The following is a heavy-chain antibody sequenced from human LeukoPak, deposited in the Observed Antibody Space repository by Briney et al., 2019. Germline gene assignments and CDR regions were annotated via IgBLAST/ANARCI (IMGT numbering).Heavy chain of an antibody. CDR1: GNYW. V-gene: IGHV3-74*01. Sequence: GGSLRLSCAASGNYWIHWVRQAPGKGPVWVSHINSDGSWTSYADSVKGRFTISKDNAKNKVYVQMNSLRADDTAVYYCVSFYETYWGRGTLVTVSS. D-gene: IGHD2/OR15-2a*01. J-gene: IGHJ1*01. CDR3: VSFYETY. CDR2: INSDGSWT.